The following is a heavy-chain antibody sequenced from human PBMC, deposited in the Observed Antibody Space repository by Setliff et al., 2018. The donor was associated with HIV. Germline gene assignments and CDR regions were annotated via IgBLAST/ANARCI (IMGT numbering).Heavy chain of an antibody. D-gene: IGHD6-13*01. Sequence: GGSLRLSCAASGLTFTTYWMSWVRQAPGKGLEWVSVIGPADENFYPDSMKGRFTISRDNAKNSLYLQMNSLRAEDMAVYYCARDLVWPYSSRWYDAFDIWGQGTMVTVS. J-gene: IGHJ3*02. CDR1: GLTFTTYW. V-gene: IGHV3-7*03. CDR2: IGPADEN. CDR3: ARDLVWPYSSRWYDAFDI.